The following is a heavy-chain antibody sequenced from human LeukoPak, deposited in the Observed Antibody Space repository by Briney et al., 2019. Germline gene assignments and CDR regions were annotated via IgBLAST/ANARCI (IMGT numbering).Heavy chain of an antibody. V-gene: IGHV5-51*01. CDR1: GXRFTTYC. J-gene: IGHJ4*02. Sequence: GESLKISSKASGXRFTTYCIGWVRQMPGKGLEWMGIIYPGDSDTRYSPSFEGQVTISADKSITTAYLQWSSLKASDTAMYYCARQITDQSSGYDSIDYWGQGTLVTVSS. D-gene: IGHD5-12*01. CDR3: ARQITDQSSGYDSIDY. CDR2: IYPGDSDT.